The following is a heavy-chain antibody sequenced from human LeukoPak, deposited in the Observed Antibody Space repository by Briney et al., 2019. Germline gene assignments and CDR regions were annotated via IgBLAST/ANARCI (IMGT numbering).Heavy chain of an antibody. V-gene: IGHV4-39*07. CDR2: IHHRVTT. CDR3: ARVTYNGYQHFDY. D-gene: IGHD3-10*01. J-gene: IGHJ4*02. Sequence: SETLSLTCIVSGGSISTNTYYWGWIRLPPGEGLEWSGEIHHRVTTYYNPSLRSRVTISVDTSKNQFSLRLTSVTAADTAVYYCARVTYNGYQHFDYWGQGNLVTVS. CDR1: GGSISTNTYY.